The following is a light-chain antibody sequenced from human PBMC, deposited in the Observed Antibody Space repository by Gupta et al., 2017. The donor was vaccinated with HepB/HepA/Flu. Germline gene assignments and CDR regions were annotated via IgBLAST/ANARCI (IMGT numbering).Light chain of an antibody. CDR2: GAS. CDR3: QQYGSSPLFT. Sequence: EIVLTQSPGTLSLSPGERATLSCRASQSVSISYLAWYQQKPGQAPRLLIYGASSRATGIPDRFSGSGSGTEFTLTISRLEPEDFAVYYCQQYGSSPLFTFGPGTKVDIK. J-gene: IGKJ3*01. V-gene: IGKV3-20*01. CDR1: QSVSISY.